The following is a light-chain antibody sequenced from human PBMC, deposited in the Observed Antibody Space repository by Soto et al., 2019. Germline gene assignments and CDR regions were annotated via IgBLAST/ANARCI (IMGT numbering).Light chain of an antibody. CDR1: QTISSNY. Sequence: EIVLTQSPGTLSLSPGERATLSCRATQTISSNYLAWYQQKPGQAPRLLIYDAYNRATGIQARFSGSGSATDFTLTITGVEPDDFAVYYCKQYGFSPQVFGQGTKVDIK. J-gene: IGKJ1*01. CDR3: KQYGFSPQV. V-gene: IGKV3-20*01. CDR2: DAY.